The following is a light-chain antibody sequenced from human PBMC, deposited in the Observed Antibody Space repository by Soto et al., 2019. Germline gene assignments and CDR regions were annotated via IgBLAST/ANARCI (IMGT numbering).Light chain of an antibody. Sequence: SARTQPRSVTGSPGQSVTISCTGTSSDVGAYNYVSWYQQHPGKAPKLMTYDVSKRPSGVPDRFSGSKSGNTASLTISGLQAEDEADYYCCSYADNYSYVFGTGTKVTVL. CDR2: DVS. J-gene: IGLJ1*01. CDR1: SSDVGAYNY. CDR3: CSYADNYSYV. V-gene: IGLV2-11*01.